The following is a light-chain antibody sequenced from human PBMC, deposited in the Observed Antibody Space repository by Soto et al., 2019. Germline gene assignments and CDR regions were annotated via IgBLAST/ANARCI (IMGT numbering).Light chain of an antibody. V-gene: IGKV3-20*01. Sequence: TVLTQSPGTLSLSPGERAALSCRASQSVSSDWLAWYQQKPGQPPRLLIYGASNRATGIPDRFSGSGSGTDFTLTIRRLEPDDFAFYFCQDYHGSPPTFGQGTMVEIK. CDR1: QSVSSDW. J-gene: IGKJ1*01. CDR3: QDYHGSPPT. CDR2: GAS.